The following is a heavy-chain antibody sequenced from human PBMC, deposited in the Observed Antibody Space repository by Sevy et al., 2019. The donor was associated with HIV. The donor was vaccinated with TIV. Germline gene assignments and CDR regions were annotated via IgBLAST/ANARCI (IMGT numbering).Heavy chain of an antibody. V-gene: IGHV3-48*03. CDR2: ISKSGNTI. CDR3: ARDLPPSATTVAHFDC. J-gene: IGHJ4*02. D-gene: IGHD4-17*01. Sequence: GGSLRLSCAASGFTFSSYEMNWVRQAPGKGLEWVSYISKSGNTISYSDSVRGRFTISRDNARNSLYLQMNSLRAEDTAVYYCARDLPPSATTVAHFDCWGQGTLVTVSS. CDR1: GFTFSSYE.